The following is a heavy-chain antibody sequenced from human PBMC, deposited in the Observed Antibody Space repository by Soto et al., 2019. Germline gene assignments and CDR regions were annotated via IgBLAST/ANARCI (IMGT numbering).Heavy chain of an antibody. Sequence: WGSLRLSCAASGFTFSSYAMSWVRQAPGKGLEWVSAISGSGGSTYYADSVKGRFTISRDNSKNTLYLQMNSLRAEDTAVYYCAKDQYCTNGVCYTAWFDYWGQGTLVTVSS. CDR1: GFTFSSYA. CDR3: AKDQYCTNGVCYTAWFDY. J-gene: IGHJ4*02. D-gene: IGHD2-8*01. V-gene: IGHV3-23*01. CDR2: ISGSGGST.